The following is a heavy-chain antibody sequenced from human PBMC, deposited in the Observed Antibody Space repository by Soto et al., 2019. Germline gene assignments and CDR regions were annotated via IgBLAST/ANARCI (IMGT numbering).Heavy chain of an antibody. CDR1: GGSISSSTYY. J-gene: IGHJ5*02. CDR2: IYYSGSS. Sequence: PSETLSLTCTVSGGSISSSTYYWGWIRQPPGKGLEWIGTIYYSGSSYYNPSLKSRVAISVDKSKNQFSLKLSSATAADTAVYYCAAGDYENSGRYYNGWFDPWGQGTLVTVSS. D-gene: IGHD3-10*01. CDR3: AAGDYENSGRYYNGWFDP. V-gene: IGHV4-39*01.